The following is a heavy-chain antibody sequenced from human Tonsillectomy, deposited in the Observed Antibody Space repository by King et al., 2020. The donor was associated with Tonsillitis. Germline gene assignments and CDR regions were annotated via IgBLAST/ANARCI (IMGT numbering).Heavy chain of an antibody. CDR1: GFTFRSYN. J-gene: IGHJ4*02. D-gene: IGHD3-3*01. CDR2: ISATSTTI. Sequence: ESGGGLVQPGGSVRLSCAASGFTFRSYNMNWVRQAPGKGLEWVSFISATSTTIYYADSVKGRFIISRDNAMNSLYLQMNSLRAEDTAVYYCARELKPIFGGFLGVDYGGQGTLAT. CDR3: ARELKPIFGGFLGVDY. V-gene: IGHV3-48*01.